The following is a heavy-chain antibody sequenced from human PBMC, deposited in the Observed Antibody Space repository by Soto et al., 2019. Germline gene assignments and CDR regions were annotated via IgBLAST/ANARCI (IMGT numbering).Heavy chain of an antibody. Sequence: GGSLRLSCAASGFTVSSNYMSWVRQAPGKGLEWVSVIYSGGSTYYADSVKGRFTISRDNSKNTLYLQMNSLRAEDTAVYYCAVYRPPLYYFDYWGQGTLVTVSS. V-gene: IGHV3-66*01. CDR3: AVYRPPLYYFDY. J-gene: IGHJ4*02. CDR2: IYSGGST. CDR1: GFTVSSNY. D-gene: IGHD1-20*01.